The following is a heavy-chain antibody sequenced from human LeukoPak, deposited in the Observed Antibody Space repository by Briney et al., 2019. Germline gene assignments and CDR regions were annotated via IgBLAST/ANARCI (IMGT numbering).Heavy chain of an antibody. Sequence: GRSLRLSCAASGFTFSSYGMHWVRQAPGKGLEWVAVISYDGSNKYYADSVKGRFTISRDNSKNTLYLQMNSLRAEDTAVYYCARDRSSGYVSWGQGTLVTVSS. CDR3: ARDRSSGYVS. CDR2: ISYDGSNK. V-gene: IGHV3-30*03. J-gene: IGHJ4*02. CDR1: GFTFSSYG. D-gene: IGHD5-12*01.